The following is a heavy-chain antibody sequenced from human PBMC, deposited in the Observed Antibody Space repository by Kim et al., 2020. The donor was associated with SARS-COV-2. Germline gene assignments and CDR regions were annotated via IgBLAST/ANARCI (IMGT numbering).Heavy chain of an antibody. CDR1: GFTYSSFG. CDR2: ISYDGSNK. Sequence: GGSLRLSCAASGFTYSSFGMDWVRQAPGKGLEWVAFISYDGSNKYYADSVKGQFTIARDNSKNTLYLQRTRLRAEDTVVYDGAEDWGFGEPYHDYWGERTLVTVS. CDR3: AEDWGFGEPYHDY. V-gene: IGHV3-30*18. J-gene: IGHJ4*02. D-gene: IGHD3-10*01.